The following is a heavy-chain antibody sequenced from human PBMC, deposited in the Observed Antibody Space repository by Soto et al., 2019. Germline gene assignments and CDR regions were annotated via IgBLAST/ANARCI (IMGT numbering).Heavy chain of an antibody. CDR2: INAGNGNT. J-gene: IGHJ6*03. V-gene: IGHV1-3*01. CDR3: AREFRWTYSSSWYSDLNYYYYMDV. Sequence: QVQLVQSGAEVKKPGASVKVSCKASGYTFTSYAMHWVRQAPGQRLEWMGWINAGNGNTKYSQKFQGRVTITRDTSASTAYMELSSLRSEDTAVYYCAREFRWTYSSSWYSDLNYYYYMDVWGKGTTVTVSS. D-gene: IGHD6-13*01. CDR1: GYTFTSYA.